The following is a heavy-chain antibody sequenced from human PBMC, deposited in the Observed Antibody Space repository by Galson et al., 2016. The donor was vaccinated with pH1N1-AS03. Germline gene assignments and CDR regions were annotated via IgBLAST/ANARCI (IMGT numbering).Heavy chain of an antibody. V-gene: IGHV3-13*01. Sequence: SLRLSCAASGFTVTRNDMHWVRQATGKGLEWVSIIAATGPTHYADSVKGRFTISRDTSKNTLYLQMNSLRDEDTAVYYCVTHGAWGQGALVTVSS. CDR1: GFTVTRND. CDR3: VTHGA. J-gene: IGHJ5*02. CDR2: IAATGPT. D-gene: IGHD2-21*02.